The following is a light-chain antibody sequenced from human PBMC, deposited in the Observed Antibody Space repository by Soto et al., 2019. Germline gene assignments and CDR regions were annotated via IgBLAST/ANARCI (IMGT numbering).Light chain of an antibody. CDR1: QSISSW. V-gene: IGKV1-5*03. CDR2: KAS. Sequence: DIQMTQSPSTLSASVGDRVTITCRASQSISSWLAWYQQKPGKAPKLLIYKASSLESGVASRFSGSGSGTEFPLTLSSLQPDDFATDYCQRYNSYSWTFGQGTKVEIK. J-gene: IGKJ1*01. CDR3: QRYNSYSWT.